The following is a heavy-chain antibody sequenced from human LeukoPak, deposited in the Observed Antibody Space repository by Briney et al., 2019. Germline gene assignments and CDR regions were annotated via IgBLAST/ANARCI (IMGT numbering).Heavy chain of an antibody. V-gene: IGHV4-59*08. CDR2: IYYSGST. CDR3: ARLLYDFWSGYYLYYFDY. D-gene: IGHD3-3*01. Sequence: SETLSLTCTVSGGSLSSYYWSWIRQPPGKGLEWIGYIYYSGSTNYNPSLKSRVTISVDTSKNQFSLKLSSVTAADTAVYYCARLLYDFWSGYYLYYFDYWGQGTLVTVSS. CDR1: GGSLSSYY. J-gene: IGHJ4*02.